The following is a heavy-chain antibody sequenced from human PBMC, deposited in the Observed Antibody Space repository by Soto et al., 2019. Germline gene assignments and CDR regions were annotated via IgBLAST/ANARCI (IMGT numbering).Heavy chain of an antibody. J-gene: IGHJ4*02. CDR3: ARSCSGIICHGSGNSGDF. V-gene: IGHV4-30-4*08. Sequence: QVQLQESGPGLVKPSQTLSLTCAVSGATISSGDYYWTWIRQPPGKGLEWIGHIYFSGCTHDSPSLETRTTISTDTSRPRCSLRLNSVTAADTAVYYWARSCSGIICHGSGNSGDFWGQGPLVTVSS. D-gene: IGHD2-15*01. CDR2: IYFSGCT. CDR1: GATISSGDYY.